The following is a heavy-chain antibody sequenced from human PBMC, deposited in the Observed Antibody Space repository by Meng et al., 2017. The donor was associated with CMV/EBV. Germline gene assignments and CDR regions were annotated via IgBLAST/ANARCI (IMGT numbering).Heavy chain of an antibody. D-gene: IGHD6-19*01. J-gene: IGHJ4*02. CDR1: GGSISSGGSY. V-gene: IGHV4-31*03. CDR2: IYYSGST. Sequence: SETLSLTCTVSGGSISSGGSYWSWIRQHPGKGLEWIGYIYYSGSTYYNPSLKSRVTISVDTSKNQFSLKLSSVTAADTAVYYCAREEAVAGTDYWGQGTLVTVSS. CDR3: AREEAVAGTDY.